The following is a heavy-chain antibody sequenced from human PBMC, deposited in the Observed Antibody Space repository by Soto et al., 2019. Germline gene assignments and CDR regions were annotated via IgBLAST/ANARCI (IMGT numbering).Heavy chain of an antibody. V-gene: IGHV1-18*01. CDR2: ISAYNDNT. Sequence: QVQLVQSGAEVKKPGASVKVSCKASGYTFTSYGISWVRQAPGQGLEWMGWISAYNDNTNYAQKLQGRVTMTTDTSTSTAYMELRSLRSDDTAVYYCARTTYYDILTGYYRGNYGMDVWGQGTTVTVSS. J-gene: IGHJ6*02. D-gene: IGHD3-9*01. CDR3: ARTTYYDILTGYYRGNYGMDV. CDR1: GYTFTSYG.